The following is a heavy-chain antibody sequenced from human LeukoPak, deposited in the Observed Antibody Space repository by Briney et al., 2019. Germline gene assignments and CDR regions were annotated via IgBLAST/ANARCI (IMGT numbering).Heavy chain of an antibody. Sequence: GGSLRLSCTASGFTFGDYAMSWVRQAPGKGLEWVGFIRSKAYGGTTEYAASVKGRFTISRDDSKSIAYPQMNSLKTEDTAVYYCTKSPLDSSGYYDYFDYWGQGTLVTVSS. CDR1: GFTFGDYA. CDR2: IRSKAYGGTT. J-gene: IGHJ4*02. CDR3: TKSPLDSSGYYDYFDY. V-gene: IGHV3-49*04. D-gene: IGHD3-22*01.